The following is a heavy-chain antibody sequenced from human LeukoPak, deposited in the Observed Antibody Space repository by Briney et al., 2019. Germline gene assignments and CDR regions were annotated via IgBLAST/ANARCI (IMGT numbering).Heavy chain of an antibody. V-gene: IGHV3-7*01. D-gene: IGHD6-19*01. CDR3: ARGQDSSGWSYLSDWFDP. J-gene: IGHJ5*02. CDR2: IKQDGSEK. CDR1: GFTFSSYW. Sequence: GGSLRLSCAASGFTFSSYWMSWVRQAPGKGLEWVANIKQDGSEKYYVDSVKGRFTISRDNAKNSLYLQMNSLRAEDTAVYYCARGQDSSGWSYLSDWFDPWGQGTLVTVSS.